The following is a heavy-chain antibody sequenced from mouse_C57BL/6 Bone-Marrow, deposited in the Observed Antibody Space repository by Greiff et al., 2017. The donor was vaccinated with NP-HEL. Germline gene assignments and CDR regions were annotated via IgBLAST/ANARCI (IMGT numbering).Heavy chain of an antibody. CDR1: GFTFSSYA. CDR2: ISDGGSYT. D-gene: IGHD1-1*01. J-gene: IGHJ3*01. Sequence: EVKLMESGGGLVKPGGSLKLSCAASGFTFSSYAMSWVRQTPEKRLEWVATISDGGSYTYYPDNVKGRFTISRDNAKNNLYLQMSHLKSEDTAMYYCARLLYYGSSPWFAYWGQGTLVTVSA. CDR3: ARLLYYGSSPWFAY. V-gene: IGHV5-4*03.